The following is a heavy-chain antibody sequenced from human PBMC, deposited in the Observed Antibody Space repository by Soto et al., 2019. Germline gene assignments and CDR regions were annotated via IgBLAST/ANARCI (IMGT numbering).Heavy chain of an antibody. V-gene: IGHV4-34*01. Sequence: SSETLSLTCSVSGDSLKNHYWAWIRHSPGKGLEWIGEINHSGSTNYNPSLKSRVTISVDTSKNQFSLKLSSVTAADTAVYYCARGIAAAGIFDYWGQGTLVTVSS. J-gene: IGHJ4*02. CDR3: ARGIAAAGIFDY. CDR2: INHSGST. CDR1: GDSLKNHY. D-gene: IGHD6-13*01.